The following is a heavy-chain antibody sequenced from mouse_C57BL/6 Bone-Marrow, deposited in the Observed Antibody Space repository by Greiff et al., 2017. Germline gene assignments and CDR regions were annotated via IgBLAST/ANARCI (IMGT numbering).Heavy chain of an antibody. CDR3: AREGVYGNPYYFDY. J-gene: IGHJ2*01. Sequence: QVQLKESGAELVRPGASVKLSCKASGYTFTDYYINWVKQRPGQGLEWIARIYPGSGNTYYNEKFKGKATLTAEKSSSTAYMQLSSLTSEDSAVYFCAREGVYGNPYYFDYWGQGTTLTVSS. CDR2: IYPGSGNT. CDR1: GYTFTDYY. D-gene: IGHD2-1*01. V-gene: IGHV1-76*01.